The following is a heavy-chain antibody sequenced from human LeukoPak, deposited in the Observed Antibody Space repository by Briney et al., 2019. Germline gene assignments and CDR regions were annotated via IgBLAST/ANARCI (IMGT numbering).Heavy chain of an antibody. Sequence: SETLSLTCTVSGGSISSTRYYWGWIRQPPGKGLEWIGSIYYSGSTYYNTSLKSRVTISVDTSKNQFSLKLSSVTAADTAVYYCARESGIVYYDFWSGYHNYYYYYMDVWGKGTTVTVSS. CDR3: ARESGIVYYDFWSGYHNYYYYYMDV. D-gene: IGHD3-3*01. CDR2: IYYSGST. V-gene: IGHV4-39*07. J-gene: IGHJ6*03. CDR1: GGSISSTRYY.